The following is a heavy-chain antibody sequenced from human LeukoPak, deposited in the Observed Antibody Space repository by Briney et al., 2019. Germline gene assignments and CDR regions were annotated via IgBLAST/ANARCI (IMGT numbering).Heavy chain of an antibody. CDR1: GFTFSSYE. V-gene: IGHV3-48*03. Sequence: GGSPRLSCAASGFTFSSYEMNWVRQAPGKGLEWVSYISSSGTTTYYADSVKGRFTISRDNAKNSLYLQMNSLRVEDTAVYYCARRPPLWGRGTTVTVSS. CDR2: ISSSGTTT. CDR3: ARRPPL. J-gene: IGHJ6*02.